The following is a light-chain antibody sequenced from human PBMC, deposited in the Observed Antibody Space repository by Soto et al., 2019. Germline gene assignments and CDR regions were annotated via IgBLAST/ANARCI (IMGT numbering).Light chain of an antibody. CDR2: EVS. J-gene: IGLJ3*02. CDR3: SSYTVSSTRV. Sequence: QSALTQPASVSGSPGQSITISRTGTSSDVGGYNYVSWYQHRPGKAPKLMIYEVSNRPSGVSNRFSGSKSDNTASLTISGLQAEDEADYYCSSYTVSSTRVFGGGTKLTVL. V-gene: IGLV2-14*01. CDR1: SSDVGGYNY.